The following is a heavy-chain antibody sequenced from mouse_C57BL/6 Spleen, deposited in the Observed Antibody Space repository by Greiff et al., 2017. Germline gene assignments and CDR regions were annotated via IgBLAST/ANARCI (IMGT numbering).Heavy chain of an antibody. J-gene: IGHJ2*01. CDR2: IYPRSGNT. D-gene: IGHD1-1*01. V-gene: IGHV1-81*01. Sequence: QVQLKQSGAELARPGASVKLSCKASGYTFTSYGISWVKQRTGQGLEWIGEIYPRSGNTYYNEKFKGKATLTADKSSSTAYMELRSLTSEDSAVYFCAIYRDYGSSFDYWGQGTTLTVSS. CDR1: GYTFTSYG. CDR3: AIYRDYGSSFDY.